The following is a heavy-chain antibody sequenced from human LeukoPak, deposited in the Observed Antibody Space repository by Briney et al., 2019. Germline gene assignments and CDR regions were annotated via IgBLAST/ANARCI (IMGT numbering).Heavy chain of an antibody. J-gene: IGHJ3*02. CDR2: IIPILGIA. D-gene: IGHD2-8*01. V-gene: IGHV1-69*04. CDR1: GGTFSSYA. CDR3: ARDLRGGTISDAFDI. Sequence: ASVKVFCKASGGTFSSYAISWVRQAPGQGLEWMGRIIPILGIANYAQKFQGRVTITADKSTSTAYMELSSLRSEDTAVYYCARDLRGGTISDAFDIWGQGTMVTVSS.